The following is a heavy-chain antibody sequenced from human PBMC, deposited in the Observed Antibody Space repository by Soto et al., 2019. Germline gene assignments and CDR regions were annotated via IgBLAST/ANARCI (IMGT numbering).Heavy chain of an antibody. V-gene: IGHV3-53*01. CDR2: IYSGGST. CDR1: GFTASRNY. D-gene: IGHD4-17*01. CDR3: ARSETHDYGCNAGRDYYYGMDL. J-gene: IGHJ6*02. Sequence: PGGALRLSCTASGFTASRNYMSWVRHAPGNGLEWVSVIYSGGSTYYADSVKGRFTISRDNSKNTLYLQMNSLRAEDTAVYYCARSETHDYGCNAGRDYYYGMDLWGHATTATVPS.